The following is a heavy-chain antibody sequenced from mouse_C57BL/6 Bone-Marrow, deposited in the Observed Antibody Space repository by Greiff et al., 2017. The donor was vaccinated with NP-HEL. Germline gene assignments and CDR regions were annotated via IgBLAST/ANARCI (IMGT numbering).Heavy chain of an antibody. CDR2: IYPSDGSI. V-gene: IGHV1-85*01. J-gene: IGHJ2*01. Sequence: VQLQQSGPELVKPGASVKLSCKASGYTFTGYDINWVKQRPGQGLEWIGWIYPSDGSIKYNEKFKGKATLTVDTSSSTAYMELHSLTSEDSAVYFCAKEGPFDYWGQGTTLTVSS. CDR3: AKEGPFDY. D-gene: IGHD3-3*01. CDR1: GYTFTGYD.